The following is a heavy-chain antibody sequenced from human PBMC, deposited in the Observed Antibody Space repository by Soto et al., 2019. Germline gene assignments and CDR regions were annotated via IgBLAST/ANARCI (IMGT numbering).Heavy chain of an antibody. CDR2: IVVDSGNT. CDR3: ATANYTIPFDY. D-gene: IGHD3-3*01. Sequence: EASVKVSCKASGFTFADSAVQWVRQARGQSLEWIGRIVVDSGNTKSAQKFTERVTISWDMSTSTAFMELRSLRSEDTAVYYCATANYTIPFDYWGQGALVTVSS. V-gene: IGHV1-58*01. CDR1: GFTFADSA. J-gene: IGHJ4*02.